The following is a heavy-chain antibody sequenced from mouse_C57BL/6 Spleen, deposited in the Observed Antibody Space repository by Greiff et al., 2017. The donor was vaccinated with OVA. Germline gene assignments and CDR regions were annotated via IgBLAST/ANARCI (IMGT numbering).Heavy chain of an antibody. D-gene: IGHD2-2*01. J-gene: IGHJ2*01. V-gene: IGHV3-8*01. CDR2: ISYTGST. CDR1: GYSFTSDY. Sequence: EVQLQQSGPGLAKPSQTLSLTCSVTGYSFTSDYWNWIRKFPGNKLEYMGYISYTGSTYYNPSLNSRISITPDTSNTHYYLPLHSVTTEDTATYYGASSPLYYGYDAYYFDYWGQGTTLTVSS. CDR3: ASSPLYYGYDAYYFDY.